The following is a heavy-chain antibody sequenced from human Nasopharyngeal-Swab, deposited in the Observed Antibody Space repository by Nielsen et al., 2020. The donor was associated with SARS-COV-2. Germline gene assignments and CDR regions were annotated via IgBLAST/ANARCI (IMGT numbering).Heavy chain of an antibody. V-gene: IGHV1-2*06. CDR3: ASFVNSPDWDSRFDY. J-gene: IGHJ4*02. CDR1: GYTFTGYY. D-gene: IGHD3/OR15-3a*01. CDR2: INPNSGGT. Sequence: ASVKVSCKASGYTFTGYYMHWVRQAPGQGLEWMGRINPNSGGTNYAPKFQGRVTMTRDTSISTAYMDLSRLRSDDTAVYYCASFVNSPDWDSRFDYWGQGTLVTVSS.